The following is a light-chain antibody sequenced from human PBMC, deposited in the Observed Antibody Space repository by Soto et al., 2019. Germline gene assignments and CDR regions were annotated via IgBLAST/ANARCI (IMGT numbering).Light chain of an antibody. CDR3: TSYTSSSTPGV. Sequence: QSALTQPASVSGSPGQSITISCTGTSSDVGGYNYVSWYQQHQGKAPKLMIYDVSSRPSGVSNRFSGSKSGNPASLTISGLQAEDEADYYCTSYTSSSTPGVFGGGTKLTVL. J-gene: IGLJ2*01. CDR2: DVS. CDR1: SSDVGGYNY. V-gene: IGLV2-14*03.